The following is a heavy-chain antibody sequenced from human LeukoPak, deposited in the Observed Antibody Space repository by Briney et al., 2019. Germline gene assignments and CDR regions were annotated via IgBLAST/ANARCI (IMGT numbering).Heavy chain of an antibody. CDR1: GGSISPYY. CDR2: IYYSGST. Sequence: SETLSLTCTVSGGSISPYYWSWIRQPPGKGLEWIGYIYYSGSTNYNPSLKSRVTISVDTSKNQFSLKLSSVTAADTAVYYCARSGWLRFENRDYYYMDVWGKGTTVTVSS. V-gene: IGHV4-59*12. D-gene: IGHD5-12*01. CDR3: ARSGWLRFENRDYYYMDV. J-gene: IGHJ6*03.